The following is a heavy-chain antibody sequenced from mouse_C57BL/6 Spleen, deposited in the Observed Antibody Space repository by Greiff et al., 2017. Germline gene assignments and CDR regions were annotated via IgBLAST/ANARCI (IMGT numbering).Heavy chain of an antibody. CDR3: AGGNWTWFAD. CDR2: INPSNGGT. CDR1: GYTFTSYC. J-gene: IGHJ3*01. V-gene: IGHV1-53*01. D-gene: IGHD4-1*01. Sequence: QVQLQQPGTELVKPGASVKLSCTASGYTFTSYCMHWVKQRPGQGLEWIGNINPSNGGTNYNEKFKSKATLTADKSSSTAYMELSGLTSADSAVYYCAGGNWTWFADWGQGTLVTVSA.